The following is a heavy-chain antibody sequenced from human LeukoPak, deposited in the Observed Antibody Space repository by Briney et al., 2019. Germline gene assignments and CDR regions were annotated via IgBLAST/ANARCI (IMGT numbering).Heavy chain of an antibody. D-gene: IGHD1-1*01. Sequence: PGGSLRLSCAASGFTFTGCTMSWVRQAPGKGLEWVSDIRGSGENTYYADSVKGRFTISRDNSKNTLYLQMSSLRAEDTAVYYCAKGGSYRVQPYFDYWGQGALVTVSS. CDR1: GFTFTGCT. V-gene: IGHV3-23*01. J-gene: IGHJ4*02. CDR3: AKGGSYRVQPYFDY. CDR2: IRGSGENT.